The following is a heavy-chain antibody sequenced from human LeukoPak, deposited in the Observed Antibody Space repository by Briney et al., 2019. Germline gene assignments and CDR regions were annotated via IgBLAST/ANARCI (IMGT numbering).Heavy chain of an antibody. CDR2: ISSSGSTI. Sequence: PGGSLRLSCAASGFTFCDYYMSWMRQAPGKGLEWVSYISSSGSTIYYADSVKGRFTISRDNAKNSLYLEMNSLRAEDTAVYYCARDGEGSQFWLDYWGQGTLVTVSS. J-gene: IGHJ4*02. D-gene: IGHD3-10*01. CDR3: ARDGEGSQFWLDY. CDR1: GFTFCDYY. V-gene: IGHV3-11*01.